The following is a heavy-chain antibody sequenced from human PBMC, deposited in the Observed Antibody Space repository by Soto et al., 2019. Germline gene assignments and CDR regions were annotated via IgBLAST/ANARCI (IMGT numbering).Heavy chain of an antibody. V-gene: IGHV3-21*01. CDR3: AGGGSLYP. CDR1: GFIFSSHS. D-gene: IGHD3-16*01. Sequence: EVQLVESGGGLVKPGGSLRLSCAASGFIFSSHSMNWVRQAPGKGLEWVSSISSSSTSIYYADSVKGRFTISRHNAKNSLFLQMNGLRADDTAVYYCAGGGSLYPWGQGTLVTVSS. J-gene: IGHJ5*02. CDR2: ISSSSTSI.